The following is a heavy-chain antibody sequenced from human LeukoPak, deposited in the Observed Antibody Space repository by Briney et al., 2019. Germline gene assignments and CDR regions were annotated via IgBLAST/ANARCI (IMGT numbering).Heavy chain of an antibody. CDR1: GFTFSRYA. CDR2: ISGSGGRT. CDR3: AKSGFLEWFFKLGNMYYFDY. D-gene: IGHD3-3*01. J-gene: IGHJ4*02. Sequence: GGSLRLSCAASGFTFSRYAMSWVRQAPGKGLEWVSAISGSGGRTYYADSVKGRFTISRDNSKNTLYLQMNSLRAEDTAVYYCAKSGFLEWFFKLGNMYYFDYWGQGTLVTVSS. V-gene: IGHV3-23*01.